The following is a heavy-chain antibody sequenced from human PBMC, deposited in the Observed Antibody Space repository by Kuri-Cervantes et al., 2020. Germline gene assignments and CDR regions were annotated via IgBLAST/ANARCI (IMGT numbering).Heavy chain of an antibody. CDR3: ARSGLTYYGSGNDAFDI. V-gene: IGHV4-4*07. Sequence: SETLSPTCTLAGGSISSYYWSWIRQPAGKGLEWIGRIYTSGSTNYNPSLKSRVTMSVDTSKNQFSLKLSSVIAADTAVYYCARSGLTYYGSGNDAFDIWGQGTMVTVSS. CDR2: IYTSGST. CDR1: GGSISSYY. J-gene: IGHJ3*02. D-gene: IGHD3-10*01.